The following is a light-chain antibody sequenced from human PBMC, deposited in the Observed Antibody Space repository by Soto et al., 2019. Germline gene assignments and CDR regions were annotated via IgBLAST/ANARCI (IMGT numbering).Light chain of an antibody. J-gene: IGLJ2*01. CDR1: SSDVGGYNY. V-gene: IGLV2-14*03. CDR3: SSYTSSSNRV. CDR2: DVS. Sequence: QSVLTQPASVSGSPGQSITISCTGTSSDVGGYNYVSWYQQHPGKAPKLMIYDVSNRPSGVSNRFSGSKSGNTASLTISGLQADDEADYYCSSYTSSSNRVFGGGTQLTVL.